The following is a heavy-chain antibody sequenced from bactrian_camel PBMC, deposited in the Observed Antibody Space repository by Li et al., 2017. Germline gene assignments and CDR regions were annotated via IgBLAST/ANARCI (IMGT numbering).Heavy chain of an antibody. J-gene: IGHJ4*01. CDR1: GYAYSRNC. CDR3: ATKADRLGRSYCTNYGFLYYNY. D-gene: IGHD4*01. CDR2: ITTYGTT. Sequence: VQLVESGGGSVQVGGSLRLSCVASGYAYSRNCMAWFRQAPGNEREGVAAITTYGTTDYADSVKGRFTISRDNDKNTLYLEMNNLKPEDTAMYYCATKADRLGRSYCTNYGFLYYNYWGQGTQVTVS. V-gene: IGHV3S53*01.